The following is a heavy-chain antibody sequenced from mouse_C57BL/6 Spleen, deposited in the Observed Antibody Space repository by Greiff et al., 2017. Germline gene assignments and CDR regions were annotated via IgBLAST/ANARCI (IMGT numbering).Heavy chain of an antibody. CDR3: ARGSNLYAMDY. CDR1: GYSFTGYY. CDR2: INPSTGGT. J-gene: IGHJ4*01. V-gene: IGHV1-42*01. Sequence: VQLQQSGPELVKPGASVTISCKASGYSFTGYYMNWVKQSPEKSLEWIGEINPSTGGTTYNQKFKAKATLTVDKSSSTAYMQLKSLTSEDSAVYYCARGSNLYAMDYWGQGTSVTVSS. D-gene: IGHD4-1*01.